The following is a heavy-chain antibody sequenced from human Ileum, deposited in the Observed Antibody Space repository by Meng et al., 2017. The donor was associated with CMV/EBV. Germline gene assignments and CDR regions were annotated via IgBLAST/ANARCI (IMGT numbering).Heavy chain of an antibody. V-gene: IGHV3-33*01. CDR1: GFPLHRYG. D-gene: IGHD3-22*01. CDR2: LWYDGSRK. CDR3: ARDNDGSSHYSQFDY. J-gene: IGHJ4*02. Sequence: SGFPLHRYGILWVRHFPGKGLEWVAVLWYDGSRKYFADSVQGRFSISRDDSKNTVYLQMNSLRAEDTAVYYCARDNDGSSHYSQFDYWGQGTLVTVSS.